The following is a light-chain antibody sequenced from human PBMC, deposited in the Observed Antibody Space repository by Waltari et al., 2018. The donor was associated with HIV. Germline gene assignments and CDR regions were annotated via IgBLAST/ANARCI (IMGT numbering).Light chain of an antibody. J-gene: IGLJ2*01. Sequence: QSALTQPASVSGSPGQSITISCTGTSSDVGGSNYVSWYHHHPGRAPKLMIYEVSNRPSGVSNRFSGSKSGNTASLTISGLQAEDEADYYCSSYTSSSPLFGGGTKLTVL. V-gene: IGLV2-14*01. CDR3: SSYTSSSPL. CDR2: EVS. CDR1: SSDVGGSNY.